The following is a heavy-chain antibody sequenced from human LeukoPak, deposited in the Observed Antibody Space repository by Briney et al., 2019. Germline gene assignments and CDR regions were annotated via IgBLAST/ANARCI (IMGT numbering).Heavy chain of an antibody. V-gene: IGHV1-69*13. Sequence: ASVKVSCKASGGTFISYAISWVRQAPGQGLEWMGGIIPIFGTANYAQKFQGRVTITADESTSTAYMELSSLRSEDTAVYYCARDEMGVATRTGWFDPWGQGTLVTVSS. CDR3: ARDEMGVATRTGWFDP. J-gene: IGHJ5*02. D-gene: IGHD2-15*01. CDR1: GGTFISYA. CDR2: IIPIFGTA.